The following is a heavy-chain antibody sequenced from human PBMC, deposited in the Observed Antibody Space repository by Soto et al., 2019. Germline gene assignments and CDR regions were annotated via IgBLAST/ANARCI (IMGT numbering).Heavy chain of an antibody. J-gene: IGHJ3*02. CDR3: ARDKTSYYDVSGIFDI. CDR1: GFNVSTNY. D-gene: IGHD3-22*01. CDR2: IYSGGRT. V-gene: IGHV3-66*01. Sequence: EVHLLESGGGLVQPGGSLRLSCAASGFNVSTNYMTWVRQAPGKGLEWVSVIYSGGRTYYADSVKGRFTISRDNSKNTLYLQMNSLRAEDTAVYYCARDKTSYYDVSGIFDIWGQGTMVTVSS.